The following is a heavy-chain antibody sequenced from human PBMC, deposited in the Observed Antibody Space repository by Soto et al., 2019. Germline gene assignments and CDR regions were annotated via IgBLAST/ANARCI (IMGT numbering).Heavy chain of an antibody. Sequence: GGSLRLSCAASGFTFSGSAMHWVRQASGKGLEWVGRIRSKANSYATAYAASVKGRFTISRDDSKNTAYLQMNSLKTEDTAVYYCTRYEEGMLVTIRAFDIWGQGTMVTVSS. D-gene: IGHD2-21*02. CDR1: GFTFSGSA. V-gene: IGHV3-73*01. J-gene: IGHJ3*02. CDR2: IRSKANSYAT. CDR3: TRYEEGMLVTIRAFDI.